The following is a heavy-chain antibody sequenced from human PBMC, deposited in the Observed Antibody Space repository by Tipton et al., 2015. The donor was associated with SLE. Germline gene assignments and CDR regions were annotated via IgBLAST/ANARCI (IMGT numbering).Heavy chain of an antibody. CDR2: IYASGST. CDR1: GGSISSSYYY. J-gene: IGHJ4*02. CDR3: ARDQGDLRFFDY. V-gene: IGHV4-61*02. D-gene: IGHD3-3*01. Sequence: TLSLTCTVSGGSISSSYYYWTWIWQPAGKGLEWIGRIYASGSTNYNPSLKSRVTISVDTSKNQFSLKLSSVTAADTAVYYCARDQGDLRFFDYWGQGTLVTVSS.